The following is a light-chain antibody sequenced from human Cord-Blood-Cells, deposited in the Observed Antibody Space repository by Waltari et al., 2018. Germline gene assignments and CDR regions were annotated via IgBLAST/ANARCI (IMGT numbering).Light chain of an antibody. J-gene: IGLJ3*02. Sequence: NFMLTQPPSVSESPGKTVTISCTRSSGSIASNYGQWYQQRPGSSPTTVIYEDTQRPSGVPDRFSGSIDSSPNSASLTISGVKTEDEADYYCQSYDSSNWVFGGGTKLTVL. CDR2: EDT. CDR1: SGSIASNY. CDR3: QSYDSSNWV. V-gene: IGLV6-57*01.